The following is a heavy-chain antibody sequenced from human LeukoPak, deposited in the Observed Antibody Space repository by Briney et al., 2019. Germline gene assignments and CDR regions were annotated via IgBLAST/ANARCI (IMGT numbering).Heavy chain of an antibody. CDR1: GFTFSSYS. CDR3: ARDQGYYDFWSGYYTPFDY. J-gene: IGHJ4*02. CDR2: ISSSSSTI. V-gene: IGHV3-48*01. D-gene: IGHD3-3*01. Sequence: GGSLRLSCAASGFTFSSYSMNWVRQAPGEGLEWVSYISSSSSTIYYADSVKGRFTISRDNAKNSLYLQMNSLRAEDTAVYYCARDQGYYDFWSGYYTPFDYWGQGTLVTVSS.